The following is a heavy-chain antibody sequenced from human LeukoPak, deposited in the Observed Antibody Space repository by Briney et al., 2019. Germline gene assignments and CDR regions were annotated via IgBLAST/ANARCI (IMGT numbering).Heavy chain of an antibody. V-gene: IGHV3-48*03. D-gene: IGHD3-9*01. CDR3: ARALRYFDWLLEGNDY. J-gene: IGHJ4*02. CDR2: ISSSGSTI. CDR1: GFTFSSYE. Sequence: PGGSLRLSCAASGFTFSSYEMNWVRQAPGKGLEWVSYISSSGSTIYYADSVKGRFTISRDNAKNSLYLQMNSLRAEDTAVYYCARALRYFDWLLEGNDYWGQGTLVTVSS.